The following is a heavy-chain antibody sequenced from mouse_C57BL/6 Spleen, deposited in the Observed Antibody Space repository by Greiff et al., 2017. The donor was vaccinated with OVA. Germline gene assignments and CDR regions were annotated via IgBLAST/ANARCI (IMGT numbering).Heavy chain of an antibody. Sequence: VQLKQSGPELVKPGASVKIPCKASGYTFTDYNMDWVKQSHGKSLEWIGDINPNNGGTIYNQKFKGKATLTVDKSSSTAYMELRSLTSEDTAVYYCARNYYSNYEYYFDYWGQGTTLTVSS. V-gene: IGHV1-18*01. D-gene: IGHD2-5*01. CDR1: GYTFTDYN. J-gene: IGHJ2*01. CDR2: INPNNGGT. CDR3: ARNYYSNYEYYFDY.